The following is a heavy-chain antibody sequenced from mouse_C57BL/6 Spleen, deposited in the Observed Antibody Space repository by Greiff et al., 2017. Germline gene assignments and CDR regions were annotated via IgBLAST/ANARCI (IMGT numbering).Heavy chain of an antibody. CDR3: ARLVITTDYFDY. CDR2: IYPSDSET. CDR1: GYTFTSYW. J-gene: IGHJ2*01. V-gene: IGHV1-61*01. D-gene: IGHD1-1*01. Sequence: VKLQQPGAELVRPGSSVKLSCKASGYTFTSYWMDWVKQRPGQGLEWIGNIYPSDSETHYNQKFKDKATLTVDKSSSTAYMQRSSLTSEDSAVYYCARLVITTDYFDYWGQGTTLTVSS.